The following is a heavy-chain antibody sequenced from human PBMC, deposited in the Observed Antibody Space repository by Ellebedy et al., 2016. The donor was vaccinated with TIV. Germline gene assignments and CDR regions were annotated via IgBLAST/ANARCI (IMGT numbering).Heavy chain of an antibody. J-gene: IGHJ4*02. V-gene: IGHV3-30*03. CDR2: VTFDGSNK. CDR1: GFTFSRYG. D-gene: IGHD6-19*01. CDR3: ARVRDSSGWYLDY. Sequence: PGGSLRLSCIASGFTFSRYGMHWVRQAPGKGLEWVALVTFDGSNKYYADSVKGRFTISRDNSKNTLYLQMNSLRAEDTAVYYCARVRDSSGWYLDYWGQGTLVTVSS.